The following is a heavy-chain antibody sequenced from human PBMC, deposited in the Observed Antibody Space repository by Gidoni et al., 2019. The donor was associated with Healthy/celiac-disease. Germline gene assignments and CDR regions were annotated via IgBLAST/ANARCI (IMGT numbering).Heavy chain of an antibody. CDR3: ARGRTAMVWFDP. D-gene: IGHD5-18*01. Sequence: QVQLQESGPGLVTPSKTQSLTCPVSDCSISSYYWSWIRQPPGKGLEWIGYIYYSGSTNYNPSLNSRVTISVDTSKNQFSLKLSSVTAADTAVYYCARGRTAMVWFDPWGQGTLVTVSS. CDR2: IYYSGST. J-gene: IGHJ5*02. V-gene: IGHV4-59*01. CDR1: DCSISSYY.